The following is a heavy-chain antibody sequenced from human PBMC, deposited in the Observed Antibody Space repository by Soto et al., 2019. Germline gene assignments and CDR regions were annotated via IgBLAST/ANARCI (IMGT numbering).Heavy chain of an antibody. V-gene: IGHV3-30*03. CDR3: ASGYSSVWYSFDY. Sequence: QVQLVESGGGVVQPGRSLRLSCAASGFTFSSYGMHWVRQAPGKGLEWVAVISYDGSNKYYADSVKGRFTISRDNSKNTLYLQMNSLRAEDTAVYYCASGYSSVWYSFDYWGQGTLVTVSS. D-gene: IGHD6-19*01. J-gene: IGHJ4*02. CDR1: GFTFSSYG. CDR2: ISYDGSNK.